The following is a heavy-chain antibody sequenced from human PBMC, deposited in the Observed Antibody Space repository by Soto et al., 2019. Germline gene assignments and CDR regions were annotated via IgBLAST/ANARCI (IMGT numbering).Heavy chain of an antibody. CDR3: VRDDIGLGIDY. V-gene: IGHV4-34*01. CDR2: INHSGST. D-gene: IGHD1-1*01. J-gene: IGHJ4*02. CDR1: GWSFSGYY. Sequence: SETLSLTCAVHGWSFSGYYWSWIRQPPGKGLEWIGEINHSGSTNYNPSLKSRVTISVDTSKNQFSLKLSSVTAADTAVYYCVRDDIGLGIDYWGLGTLVTVSS.